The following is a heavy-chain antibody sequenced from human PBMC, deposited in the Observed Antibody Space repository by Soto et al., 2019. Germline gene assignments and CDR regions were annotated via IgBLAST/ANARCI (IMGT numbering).Heavy chain of an antibody. CDR3: ARDRWGYGPPDV. J-gene: IGHJ6*02. D-gene: IGHD3-16*01. V-gene: IGHV3-11*06. CDR2: ISGSSGYT. Sequence: QVQLVESGGGLVKPGGSLRLSCAASGFSFSDSYMSWVRQAPGKGLEWVAYISGSSGYTGYADSVKGRFTISRDNAKNSLSLQMNSLRVEDTAVYYCARDRWGYGPPDVWGQGTTVTVSS. CDR1: GFSFSDSY.